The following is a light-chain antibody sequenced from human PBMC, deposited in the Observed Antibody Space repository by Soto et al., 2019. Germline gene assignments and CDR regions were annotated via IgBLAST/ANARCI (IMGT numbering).Light chain of an antibody. Sequence: EIVMTQSPATQSVSPGERATLSCRASQSVSSKLAWYQQKPGQAPRLLIYGASTRATGIPARFSGSGSGTEFTLTISGLQSEDFAIYYCLQYNDWRTFGQGTKLEIK. CDR1: QSVSSK. V-gene: IGKV3-15*01. CDR2: GAS. CDR3: LQYNDWRT. J-gene: IGKJ2*01.